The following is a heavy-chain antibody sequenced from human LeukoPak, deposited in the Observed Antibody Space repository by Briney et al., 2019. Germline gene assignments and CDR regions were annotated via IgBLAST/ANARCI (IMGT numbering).Heavy chain of an antibody. CDR1: GFTFSTYS. V-gene: IGHV3-21*01. CDR3: ARDGIVITMVRAPDY. J-gene: IGHJ4*02. D-gene: IGHD3-10*01. Sequence: PGGSLRLSCAASGFTFSTYSMNWVRQAPGKGLEWVSSISSSSSYIYYADSVKGRFTISRDNAKNSLYLQMNSLRAEDTAVYYCARDGIVITMVRAPDYWGQGTLVTVSS. CDR2: ISSSSSYI.